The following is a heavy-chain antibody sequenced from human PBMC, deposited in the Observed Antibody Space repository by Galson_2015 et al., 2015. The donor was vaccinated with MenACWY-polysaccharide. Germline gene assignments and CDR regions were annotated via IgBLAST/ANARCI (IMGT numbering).Heavy chain of an antibody. CDR2: AYYRGPWYN. D-gene: IGHD3-3*02. V-gene: IGHV6-1*01. Sequence: CAISGDSVSRKSATWNWIRQSPSRGLEWRGRAYYRGPWYNDFAVSVKSRITINPDTSKNQFSLQLNSVTPEDTAVYYCARDPSAFSAPSAFDIWGQGTVVTVSS. CDR3: ARDPSAFSAPSAFDI. CDR1: GDSVSRKSAT. J-gene: IGHJ3*02.